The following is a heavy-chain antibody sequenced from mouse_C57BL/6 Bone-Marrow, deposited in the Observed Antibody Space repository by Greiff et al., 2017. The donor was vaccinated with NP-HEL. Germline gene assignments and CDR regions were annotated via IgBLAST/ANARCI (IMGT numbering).Heavy chain of an antibody. V-gene: IGHV1-82*01. CDR2: IYPGDGDT. D-gene: IGHD3-1*01. CDR1: GYAFSSSW. Sequence: VQVVESGPELVKPGASVKISCKASGYAFSSSWMNWVKQRPGKGLEWIGRIYPGDGDTNYNGKFKGKATLTADKSSSTAYMQLSSLTSEDSAVYFCAREEAARATWFAYWGQGTLVTVSS. J-gene: IGHJ3*01. CDR3: AREEAARATWFAY.